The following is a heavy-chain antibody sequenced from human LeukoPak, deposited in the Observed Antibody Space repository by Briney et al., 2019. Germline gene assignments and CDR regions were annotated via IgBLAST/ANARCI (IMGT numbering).Heavy chain of an antibody. D-gene: IGHD1-26*01. J-gene: IGHJ4*02. V-gene: IGHV3-64*01. CDR1: GFTFSSYA. Sequence: GGSLRLSCAASGFTFSSYAVHWVRQAPGKGLEYVSAISSNGGSTYYANSVKGRFTISRDNSKNTLYLQMGSLRAEDMAVYYCARVVGSYYIDYWGQGTLVTVSS. CDR3: ARVVGSYYIDY. CDR2: ISSNGGST.